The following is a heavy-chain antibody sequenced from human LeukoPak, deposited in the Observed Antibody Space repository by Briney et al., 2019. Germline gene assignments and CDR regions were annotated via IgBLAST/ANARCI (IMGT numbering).Heavy chain of an antibody. V-gene: IGHV1-2*02. D-gene: IGHD2-2*01. CDR1: GYTFTGYY. CDR3: ARVPTSSSRFDP. J-gene: IGHJ5*02. CDR2: INPNSGGT. Sequence: ASVKVSCKASGYTFTGYYMHWVRQAPGQGLEWMGWINPNSGGTNYAQKFQGRVTMTRDMSTSTVYMELSSLRSEDTAVYYCARVPTSSSRFDPWGQGTLVTVSS.